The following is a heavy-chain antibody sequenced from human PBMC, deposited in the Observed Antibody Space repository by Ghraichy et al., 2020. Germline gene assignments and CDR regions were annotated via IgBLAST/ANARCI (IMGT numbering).Heavy chain of an antibody. CDR3: ARAVGGRDWYFDL. CDR2: SYYSGST. D-gene: IGHD4-23*01. J-gene: IGHJ2*01. V-gene: IGHV4-61*01. Sequence: SETLSLTCTVSGGFVSTENYYWSWIRQPPGKRLEWIGYSYYSGSTTYNPSLRSRVTISVDTSKNQFSLKLSSVTAADTAVYYCARAVGGRDWYFDLWGRGTLVIVSS. CDR1: GGFVSTENYY.